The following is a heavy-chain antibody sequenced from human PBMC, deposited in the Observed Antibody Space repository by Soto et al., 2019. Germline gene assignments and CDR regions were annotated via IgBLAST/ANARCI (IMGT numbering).Heavy chain of an antibody. CDR1: GYIFIHCF. D-gene: IGHD1-26*01. CDR2: INPSSVTT. Sequence: QVQLVQSGAEMKQPGASVKLSCQASGYIFIHCFMHWVRQAPGQGLEWLGGINPSSVTTTYAQKFQCRVTVTRDTSTSTVYMELSSLGSWDTAMYYCARSLGETTSLFDYWGQGSLVTVSA. CDR3: ARSLGETTSLFDY. V-gene: IGHV1-46*01. J-gene: IGHJ4*02.